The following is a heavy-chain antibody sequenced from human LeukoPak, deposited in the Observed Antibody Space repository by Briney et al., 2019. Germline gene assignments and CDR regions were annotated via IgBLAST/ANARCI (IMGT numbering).Heavy chain of an antibody. CDR2: ISGSGGDT. CDR1: GFTFTIYA. Sequence: PGGSLRLSCAASGFTFTIYAMTWVRQAPGKGLEWVSYISGSGGDTYYADSVKGWFTISRDNSKNTLYLQMNSLRAEDTAVYYCARRYYDSSGYYSLDYWGQGTLVTVSS. J-gene: IGHJ4*02. D-gene: IGHD3-22*01. CDR3: ARRYYDSSGYYSLDY. V-gene: IGHV3-23*01.